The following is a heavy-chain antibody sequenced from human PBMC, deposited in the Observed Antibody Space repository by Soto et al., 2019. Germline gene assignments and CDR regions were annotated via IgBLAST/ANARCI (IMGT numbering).Heavy chain of an antibody. CDR1: GYTFTGYY. D-gene: IGHD3-22*01. CDR2: INPNSGGT. V-gene: IGHV1-2*04. CDR3: AAARDSSGYPIEDAFDI. J-gene: IGHJ3*02. Sequence: GASVKVSCKASGYTFTGYYMHWVRQAPGQGLEWMGWINPNSGGTNYAQKFQGWVTMTRDTSISTAYMELSRLRSEDTAVYYCAAARDSSGYPIEDAFDIWGQGTMVTVSS.